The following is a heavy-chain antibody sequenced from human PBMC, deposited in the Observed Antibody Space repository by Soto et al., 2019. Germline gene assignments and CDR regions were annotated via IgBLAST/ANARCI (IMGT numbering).Heavy chain of an antibody. Sequence: QVQLQESGPGLVKPSETLSLTCTVSGGSITNYYCSWFRQPPGKGLEWIGYIQYNGYSAYNLSLKRRVTMSMDTSKTQFSQMLESGTATDTAVYYCARHGFGSLHGLVDVWGQGTTVIVSS. CDR3: ARHGFGSLHGLVDV. V-gene: IGHV4-59*08. CDR2: IQYNGYS. D-gene: IGHD3-10*01. J-gene: IGHJ6*02. CDR1: GGSITNYY.